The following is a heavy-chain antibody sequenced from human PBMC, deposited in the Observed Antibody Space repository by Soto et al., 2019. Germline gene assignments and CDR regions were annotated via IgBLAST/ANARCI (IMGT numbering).Heavy chain of an antibody. CDR1: GGSFSGYY. J-gene: IGHJ5*02. Sequence: PSETLSLTCAVYGGSFSGYYWSWIRQPPGKGLEWIGEINHSGSTNYNPSLKSRVTISVDTSKNQFSLKLSSVTAADTAVYYCARGGPYCGGDCYSYNWFDPWGQGTLVTAPQ. CDR3: ARGGPYCGGDCYSYNWFDP. V-gene: IGHV4-34*01. D-gene: IGHD2-21*02. CDR2: INHSGST.